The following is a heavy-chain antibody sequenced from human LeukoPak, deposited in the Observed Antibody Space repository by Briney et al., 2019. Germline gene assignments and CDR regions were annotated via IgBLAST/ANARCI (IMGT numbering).Heavy chain of an antibody. CDR1: EFIFTSYA. Sequence: GGSLRLSCATSEFIFTSYAMSWVRQAPGKGLEWVSGISGSGGKTFYADSVVGRFTISRDNAKNMLYLQMNSLRAEDTAVYYCARVRDYDYVWGRREDAFDIWGQGTMVIVSS. CDR3: ARVRDYDYVWGRREDAFDI. CDR2: ISGSGGKT. D-gene: IGHD3-16*01. J-gene: IGHJ3*02. V-gene: IGHV3-23*01.